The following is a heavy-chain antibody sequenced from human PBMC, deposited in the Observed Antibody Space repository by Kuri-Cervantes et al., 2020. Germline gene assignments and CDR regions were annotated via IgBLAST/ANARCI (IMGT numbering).Heavy chain of an antibody. V-gene: IGHV3-30*02. J-gene: IGHJ3*02. D-gene: IGHD2/OR15-2a*01. CDR3: ARGISTASKAFDI. Sequence: GGSLRLSCAASGFTFSSYGMHWVRQAPGKGLEWVAFIRYDGSNKYYADSVKGRFTISRDNSKNTLYLQMNSLRAEDTAVYYCARGISTASKAFDIWGQGTMVTVSS. CDR2: IRYDGSNK. CDR1: GFTFSSYG.